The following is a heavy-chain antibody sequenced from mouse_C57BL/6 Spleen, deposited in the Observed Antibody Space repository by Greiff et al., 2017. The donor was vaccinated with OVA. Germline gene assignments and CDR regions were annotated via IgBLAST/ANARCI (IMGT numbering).Heavy chain of an antibody. CDR1: GYTFTSYW. CDR3: ARGDSSGYLFAY. J-gene: IGHJ3*01. CDR2: INPSNGGT. Sequence: QVQLQQPGPELVKPGASVKLSCKASGYTFTSYWMHWVKQRPGQGLEWIGNINPSNGGTNYNEKFKSKATLTVDKSSSTAYMQLSSLTSEDSAVYYCARGDSSGYLFAYWGQGTLVTVSA. V-gene: IGHV1-53*01. D-gene: IGHD3-2*02.